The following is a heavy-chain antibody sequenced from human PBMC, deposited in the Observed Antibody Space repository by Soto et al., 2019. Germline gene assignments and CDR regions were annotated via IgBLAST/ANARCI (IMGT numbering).Heavy chain of an antibody. Sequence: ESGGGVVQPGRSLRLSCAASGFTFSSYGMHWVRQAPGKGLEWVAVIWYDGSNKYYADSVKGRFTISRDNSKNTLYLQMNSLRAEDTAVYYCARDRLELAYGMDVWGQGTTVTVSS. D-gene: IGHD1-7*01. V-gene: IGHV3-33*01. CDR2: IWYDGSNK. CDR1: GFTFSSYG. CDR3: ARDRLELAYGMDV. J-gene: IGHJ6*02.